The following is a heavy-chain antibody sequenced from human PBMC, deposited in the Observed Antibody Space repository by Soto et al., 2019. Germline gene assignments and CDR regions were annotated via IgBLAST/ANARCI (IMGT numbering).Heavy chain of an antibody. J-gene: IGHJ5*02. D-gene: IGHD2-15*01. CDR2: ISGSGDRT. CDR3: AKGFSVSRYYNWFDP. V-gene: IGHV3-23*01. Sequence: GSLRLSCTASTVTFSNYAMSWVRQTPGKGLEWVSAISGSGDRTFYADSQKGRFTISRDNSKNTLYLQMNSLRVEDTAVYFCAKGFSVSRYYNWFDPWDQGTLVTVSS. CDR1: TVTFSNYA.